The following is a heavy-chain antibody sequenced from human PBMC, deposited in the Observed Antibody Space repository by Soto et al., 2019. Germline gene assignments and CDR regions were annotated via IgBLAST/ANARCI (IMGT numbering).Heavy chain of an antibody. D-gene: IGHD6-19*01. J-gene: IGHJ5*02. CDR1: GYTFTSYD. V-gene: IGHV1-8*01. Sequence: QVQLVQSGAEVKKPGDSVKVSCKASGYTFTSYDINWVRQATGQGLEWMGWMNPNSGNTGYAQKFQGRVTMTRNTSISTAYMELSSLRAEDTDVYYCSRGGKGRAVAGTNWFDPWGQETLVTVSS. CDR2: MNPNSGNT. CDR3: SRGGKGRAVAGTNWFDP.